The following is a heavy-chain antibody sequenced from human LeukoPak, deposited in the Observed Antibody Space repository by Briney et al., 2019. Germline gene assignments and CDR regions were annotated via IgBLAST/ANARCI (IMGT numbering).Heavy chain of an antibody. Sequence: SETLSLTCAVYGGSFRGYYWSWIRQPPGKGLEWIGEINHSGSTNYNPSLKSRVTISVDTSKNQFSPKLSSVTAANTAVYYYARGRKDIVVVPAAIFGYWGQGTLVTVSS. CDR2: INHSGST. CDR1: GGSFRGYY. V-gene: IGHV4-34*01. D-gene: IGHD2-2*01. CDR3: ARGRKDIVVVPAAIFGY. J-gene: IGHJ4*02.